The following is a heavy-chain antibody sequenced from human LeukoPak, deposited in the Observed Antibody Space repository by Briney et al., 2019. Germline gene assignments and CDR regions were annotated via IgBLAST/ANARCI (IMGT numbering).Heavy chain of an antibody. D-gene: IGHD3-22*01. Sequence: ASVKVSCKASGYTCTSYYMHWVRQAPGQGLEWMGIINPSGSSTSHAQKFQGRVTMTRDTSTSTVYMELSSLRSEDTAVYYCARALNGGYYYGYWGQGTLVTVSS. V-gene: IGHV1-46*01. CDR3: ARALNGGYYYGY. J-gene: IGHJ4*02. CDR1: GYTCTSYY. CDR2: INPSGSST.